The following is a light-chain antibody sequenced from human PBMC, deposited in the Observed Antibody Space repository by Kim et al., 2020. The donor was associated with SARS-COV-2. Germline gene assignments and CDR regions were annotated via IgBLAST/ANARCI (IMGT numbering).Light chain of an antibody. Sequence: LSTGERATLSCRASQSVSSSYSAWYQQKPGQAPRLLIYGASSRATGIPDRFSGSGSGTDFTLTISRLEPEDFAVYYCQQYGSSPYTFGQGTKLEI. V-gene: IGKV3-20*01. CDR3: QQYGSSPYT. CDR2: GAS. CDR1: QSVSSSY. J-gene: IGKJ2*01.